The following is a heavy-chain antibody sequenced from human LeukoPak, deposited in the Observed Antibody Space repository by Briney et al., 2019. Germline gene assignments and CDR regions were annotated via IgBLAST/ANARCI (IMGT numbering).Heavy chain of an antibody. D-gene: IGHD3-10*01. V-gene: IGHV4-4*07. J-gene: IGHJ5*02. Sequence: PSETLSLTYTVSGGSISSYYWSWIRQPAGKGLEWIGRIYTTGSTNYNPSLKSRITMSVDTSKNQFSLKLSSVTAADTAVYYCARDRENWNWFDPWGQGTLVTVSS. CDR2: IYTTGST. CDR1: GGSISSYY. CDR3: ARDRENWNWFDP.